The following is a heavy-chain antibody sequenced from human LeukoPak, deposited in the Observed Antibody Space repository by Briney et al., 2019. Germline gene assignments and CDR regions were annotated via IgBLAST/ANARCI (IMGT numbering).Heavy chain of an antibody. D-gene: IGHD2-2*01. CDR2: IIPIFGTA. V-gene: IGHV1-69*13. Sequence: SVKVSCKASGGTFSSYAISWVRQAPGQGLEWMGGIIPIFGTANHAQKFQGRVTITADESTSTAYMELSSLRSEDTAVYYCACCSSTSCPTGDWYFDLWGRGTLVTVSS. J-gene: IGHJ2*01. CDR1: GGTFSSYA. CDR3: ACCSSTSCPTGDWYFDL.